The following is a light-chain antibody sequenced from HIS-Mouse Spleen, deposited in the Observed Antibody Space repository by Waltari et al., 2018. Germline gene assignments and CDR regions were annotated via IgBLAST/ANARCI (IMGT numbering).Light chain of an antibody. CDR1: QGISNY. J-gene: IGKJ4*01. V-gene: IGKV1-27*01. CDR2: AAS. Sequence: DIQMTQSPSSLSASVGDRVTITCRASQGISNYLAWYQQNPGKVPKLLIYAASTLQSGVPSRFSGSGSGTDFTLTISSLQPEDVATYYCQKYNSAPRLTFGGGTKVEIK. CDR3: QKYNSAPRLT.